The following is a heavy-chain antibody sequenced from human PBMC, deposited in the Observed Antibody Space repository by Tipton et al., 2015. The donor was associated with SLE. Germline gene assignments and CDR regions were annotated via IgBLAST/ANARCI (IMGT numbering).Heavy chain of an antibody. D-gene: IGHD3-10*01. J-gene: IGHJ2*01. V-gene: IGHV4-61*02. Sequence: TLSLTCTVSGGSISSGSYYWSWIRQPAGKGLEWIGRIYTSGSTNYNPSLKSRVTISVDTSKNQFSLKLSSVTVADTAVYYCAKDRRGWYFDLWGRGTLVTVSS. CDR2: IYTSGST. CDR3: AKDRRGWYFDL. CDR1: GGSISSGSYY.